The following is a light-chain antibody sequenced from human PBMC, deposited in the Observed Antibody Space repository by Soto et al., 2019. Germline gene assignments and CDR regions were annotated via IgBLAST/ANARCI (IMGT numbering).Light chain of an antibody. CDR3: SSYTTSNTLG. Sequence: QSVLTQPASVSGSPGQSITISCTGTSSDVGAYNFVSWYQQHPGKAPELMIYDVTNRPSGVSSRFSGSKSGNTASLAISGLQGEDEAEYYCSSYTTSNTLGFGGGTKLTVL. J-gene: IGLJ2*01. CDR1: SSDVGAYNF. CDR2: DVT. V-gene: IGLV2-14*03.